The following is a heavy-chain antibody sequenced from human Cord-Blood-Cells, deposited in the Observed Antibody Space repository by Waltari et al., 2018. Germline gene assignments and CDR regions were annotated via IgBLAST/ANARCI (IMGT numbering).Heavy chain of an antibody. J-gene: IGHJ4*02. Sequence: QVQLVQSGAEVKEPGSSVKVSCTASGPTFTTHAISCVRPAPGQGLEWMGGIIPILGTANYAQKFQGRVTITADESTGTGYMELSSLRSEDTAVYYCARGGGILTGYYFDYWGQGTLVTVSS. CDR1: GPTFTTHA. D-gene: IGHD3-9*01. V-gene: IGHV1-69*01. CDR2: IIPILGTA. CDR3: ARGGGILTGYYFDY.